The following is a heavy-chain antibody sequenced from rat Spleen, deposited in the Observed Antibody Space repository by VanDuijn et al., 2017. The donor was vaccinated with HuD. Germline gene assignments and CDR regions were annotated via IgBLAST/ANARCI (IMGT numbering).Heavy chain of an antibody. CDR3: TRGTYFRH. Sequence: QVQLMESGPGLVQPSETLSLTCNVSGFSLISYAVNWVRQPPGKGLEWMGGIWGDGSTNYNSALKSRLSISRDTSKSQVYLKMNNLRSEDTATYYCTRGTYFRHWGQGVMVTVSS. J-gene: IGHJ2*01. D-gene: IGHD4-6*01. CDR1: GFSLISYA. V-gene: IGHV2-13*01. CDR2: IWGDGST.